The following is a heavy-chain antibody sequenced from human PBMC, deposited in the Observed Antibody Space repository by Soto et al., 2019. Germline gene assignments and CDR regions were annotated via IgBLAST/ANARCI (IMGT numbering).Heavy chain of an antibody. Sequence: SETLSLTCAVYGGSFSGYYWSWIRQPPGKGLEWIGEINHSGSTNYNPSLKSRVTISVDTSKNQFSLKLSSVTAADTAVYYCASNTYYYDSSGYQPGYWGQGTLVTVSS. CDR3: ASNTYYYDSSGYQPGY. CDR2: INHSGST. D-gene: IGHD3-22*01. V-gene: IGHV4-34*01. J-gene: IGHJ4*02. CDR1: GGSFSGYY.